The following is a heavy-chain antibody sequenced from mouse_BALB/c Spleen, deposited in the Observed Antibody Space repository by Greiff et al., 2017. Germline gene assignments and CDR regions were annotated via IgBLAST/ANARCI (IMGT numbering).Heavy chain of an antibody. J-gene: IGHJ3*01. D-gene: IGHD2-10*01. CDR2: ILPGSGST. Sequence: QVQLKESGAELMKPGASVKISCKATGYTFSSYWIEWVKQRPGHGLEWIGEILPGSGSTNYNEKFKGKATFTADTSSNTAYMQLSSLTSEDSAVYYCARSRASYYGNLFAYWGQGTLVTVSA. CDR1: GYTFSSYW. V-gene: IGHV1-9*01. CDR3: ARSRASYYGNLFAY.